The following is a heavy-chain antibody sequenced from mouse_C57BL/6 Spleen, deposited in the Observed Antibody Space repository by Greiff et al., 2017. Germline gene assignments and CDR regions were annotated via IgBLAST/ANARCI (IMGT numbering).Heavy chain of an antibody. V-gene: IGHV1-15*01. CDR2: IDPETGGT. J-gene: IGHJ2*01. CDR1: GYTFTDYE. D-gene: IGHD2-12*01. Sequence: QVQLQQSGAELVRPGASVTLSCKASGYTFTDYEMHWVKQTPVHGLEWIGAIDPETGGTAYNQKFKGKAILTADKSSSTAYMALRSLTSEDSAVYYCTRNYMGRWGQGTTLTVSS. CDR3: TRNYMGR.